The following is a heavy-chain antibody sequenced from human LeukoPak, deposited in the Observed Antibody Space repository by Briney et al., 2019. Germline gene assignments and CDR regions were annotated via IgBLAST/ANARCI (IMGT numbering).Heavy chain of an antibody. J-gene: IGHJ4*02. V-gene: IGHV4-39*07. CDR3: ARSPSGLSSGWYANYFDY. Sequence: PSETLSLTCTVSGGSISSGSYYWGWIRQPPGKGLEWIGSIYYSGSTYYNPSLKSRVTISVDTSKNQFSLKLSSVTAADTAVYYCARSPSGLSSGWYANYFDYWGQGTLVTVSS. CDR1: GGSISSGSYY. CDR2: IYYSGST. D-gene: IGHD6-19*01.